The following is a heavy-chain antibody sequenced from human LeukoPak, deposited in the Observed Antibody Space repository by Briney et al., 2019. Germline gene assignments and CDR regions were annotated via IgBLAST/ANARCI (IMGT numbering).Heavy chain of an antibody. CDR2: MSSSDDGR. Sequence: ETLSLTCTVSGGSIRSYYWSWIRQPPGKGLEWVSAMSSSDDGRYYAASVRGRFTISRDTSRSTLYLQMNSLRAEDAAVYYCAKAPVTSCRGAFCYPFDYWGQGTLVTVSS. CDR1: GGSIRSYY. J-gene: IGHJ4*02. D-gene: IGHD2-15*01. CDR3: AKAPVTSCRGAFCYPFDY. V-gene: IGHV3-23*01.